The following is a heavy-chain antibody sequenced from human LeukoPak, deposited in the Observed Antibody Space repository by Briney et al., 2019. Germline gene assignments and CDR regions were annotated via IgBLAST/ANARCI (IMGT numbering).Heavy chain of an antibody. Sequence: GGSLRLSCAASGFTFSSYWMYWVRQAPGKGLVWVSRINSDGSTTSYADSVKGRFTISRDNAKNTLYLQMNSLRAEDTAVYYCARVKSRAVAGVDYWGQGTLVTVSS. D-gene: IGHD6-19*01. CDR1: GFTFSSYW. CDR2: INSDGSTT. CDR3: ARVKSRAVAGVDY. V-gene: IGHV3-74*01. J-gene: IGHJ4*02.